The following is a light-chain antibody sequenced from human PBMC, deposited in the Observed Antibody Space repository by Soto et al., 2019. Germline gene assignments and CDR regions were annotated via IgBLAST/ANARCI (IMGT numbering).Light chain of an antibody. J-gene: IGKJ5*01. Sequence: EMVMPQSPAILSVSVGESATLSCRASQSVNSNYLAWYQQHPGQPPRLLIYGISTRATGIPARFSDSESGTEFSLPIRRLQSEEGAVDEGQRSSKWKITLAQGPRVEVK. CDR3: QRSSKWKIT. CDR2: GIS. V-gene: IGKV3-15*01. CDR1: QSVNSN.